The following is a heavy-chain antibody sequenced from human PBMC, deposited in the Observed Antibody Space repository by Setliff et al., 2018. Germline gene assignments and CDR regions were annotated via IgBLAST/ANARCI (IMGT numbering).Heavy chain of an antibody. CDR1: GDSFSGYF. Sequence: SETLSLTCAVYGDSFSGYFWTWIRQPPGKGLEWIGDIDQSGSTNYNPSLKSRLTISVDTSKNQFSLSLSSVTAADTAVYYCAKVPITKVYFYMDVWGKGTTVTVSS. CDR2: IDQSGST. J-gene: IGHJ6*03. V-gene: IGHV4-34*01. D-gene: IGHD3-10*01. CDR3: AKVPITKVYFYMDV.